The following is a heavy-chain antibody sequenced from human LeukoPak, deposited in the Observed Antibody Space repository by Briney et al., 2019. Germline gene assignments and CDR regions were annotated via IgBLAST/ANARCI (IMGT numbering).Heavy chain of an antibody. CDR3: ARVQWLGAFDI. CDR2: IYYSGST. J-gene: IGHJ3*02. Sequence: SETLSLTCTVSGGSISSSSYYWGWIRQPPGKGLEWIGSIYYSGSTNYNPSLKSRVTISVDTSKNQFSLKLSSVTAADTAVYYCARVQWLGAFDIWGQGTMVTVSS. CDR1: GGSISSSSYY. V-gene: IGHV4-39*07. D-gene: IGHD6-19*01.